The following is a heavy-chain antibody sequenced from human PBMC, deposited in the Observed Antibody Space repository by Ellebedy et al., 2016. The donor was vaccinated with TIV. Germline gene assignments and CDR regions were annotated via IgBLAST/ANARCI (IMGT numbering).Heavy chain of an antibody. J-gene: IGHJ4*02. Sequence: ASVKVSXKASGYTFSRYTMHWVRQAPGQRLEWMGWIDAGYGNTRYSQKFQDRVTMTRVTSAKTAYMELTSLRSEDTAVYYCAREGDYYFDYWGQGTLVTVSS. V-gene: IGHV1-3*01. CDR3: AREGDYYFDY. CDR2: IDAGYGNT. CDR1: GYTFSRYT. D-gene: IGHD2-21*01.